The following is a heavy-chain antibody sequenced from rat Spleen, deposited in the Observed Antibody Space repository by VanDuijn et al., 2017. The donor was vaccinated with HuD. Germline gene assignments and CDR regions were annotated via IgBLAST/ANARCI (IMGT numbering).Heavy chain of an antibody. J-gene: IGHJ2*01. CDR3: ARRHYGYTDYFDY. CDR1: GFTFSDFD. CDR2: ISTGDDDT. Sequence: EVQLVESGGGLVQPGRSLKLSCAASGFTFSDFDMAWVRQAPTKGLEWVASISTGDDDTYYRDSVKGRFTISRDDEESTLYLQMDSLRSEDTATYYCARRHYGYTDYFDYWGQGVMVTVSS. V-gene: IGHV5S23*01. D-gene: IGHD1-11*01.